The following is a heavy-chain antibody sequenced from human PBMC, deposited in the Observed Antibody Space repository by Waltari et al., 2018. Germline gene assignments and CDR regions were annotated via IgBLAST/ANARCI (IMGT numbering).Heavy chain of an antibody. V-gene: IGHV3-48*01. Sequence: EVQLVASGGGMVQPGESLTLSCAASGIPFSTYNINWVPQAPGKGLELVSIISNSTTTIYAEYVKGRFTLSREKAKNSLYLQMNSLGAEDTALYYCARGRDGYIQDVFDIWGQGTMVSVSS. CDR3: ARGRDGYIQDVFDI. D-gene: IGHD5-12*01. CDR1: GIPFSTYN. CDR2: IISNSTTT. J-gene: IGHJ3*02.